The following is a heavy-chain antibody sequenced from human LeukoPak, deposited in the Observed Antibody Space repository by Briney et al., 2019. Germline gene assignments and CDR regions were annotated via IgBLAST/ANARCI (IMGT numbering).Heavy chain of an antibody. Sequence: PGGSLRLSCAASGFTFSSYGMHWVRQAPGKGLEYVSGISANGGRTYYADSVKGRFTISRDTSKNTLYLQVSSLRDDDTAMYHCVKDLYKGDSASWYFFHYWGQGTLVTVSS. D-gene: IGHD6-13*01. CDR1: GFTFSSYG. CDR2: ISANGGRT. J-gene: IGHJ4*02. CDR3: VKDLYKGDSASWYFFHY. V-gene: IGHV3-64D*06.